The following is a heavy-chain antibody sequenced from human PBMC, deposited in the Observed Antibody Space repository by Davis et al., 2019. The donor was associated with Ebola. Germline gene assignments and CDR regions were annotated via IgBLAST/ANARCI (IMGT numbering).Heavy chain of an antibody. CDR1: GFIFSTYV. CDR3: AKVEQMKWNFRYAMDV. D-gene: IGHD1-7*01. J-gene: IGHJ6*02. Sequence: GESLKISCSASGFIFSTYVMSWVRQAPGKGLEWVSTYGTGADTYYADSVKGRFIISRDNSQNMLYLQMNSLRPEDTAVYYCAKVEQMKWNFRYAMDVWGQGTTVTVS. V-gene: IGHV3-23*01. CDR2: GTGADT.